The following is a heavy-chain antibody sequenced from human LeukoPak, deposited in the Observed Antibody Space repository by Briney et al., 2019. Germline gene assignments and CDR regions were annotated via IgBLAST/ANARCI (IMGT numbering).Heavy chain of an antibody. CDR1: GYTFTGYY. CDR2: INPNSGGT. V-gene: IGHV1-2*02. J-gene: IGHJ4*02. CDR3: AREIRDCSSTSCPNDY. Sequence: ASVKVSCKASGYTFTGYYMHWVRPAPGQGLEWMGWINPNSGGTNYAQKFQGRVTLTRDTSISTAYMELSRLRSDDTAVYYCAREIRDCSSTSCPNDYWGQGTLVTVSS. D-gene: IGHD2-2*01.